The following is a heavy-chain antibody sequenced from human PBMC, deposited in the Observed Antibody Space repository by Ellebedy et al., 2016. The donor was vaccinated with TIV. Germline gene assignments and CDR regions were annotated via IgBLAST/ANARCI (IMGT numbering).Heavy chain of an antibody. V-gene: IGHV1-69*13. Sequence: AASVKVSCKASGGTFSSYASSWVRQAPGQGLEWMGGIIPIFGTANYAQRFQGRVTITADESTSTAYMELSSLRSEDTAVYYCARDLTMVRGAYWGQGTLVTVSS. CDR3: ARDLTMVRGAY. CDR1: GGTFSSYA. CDR2: IIPIFGTA. D-gene: IGHD3-10*01. J-gene: IGHJ4*02.